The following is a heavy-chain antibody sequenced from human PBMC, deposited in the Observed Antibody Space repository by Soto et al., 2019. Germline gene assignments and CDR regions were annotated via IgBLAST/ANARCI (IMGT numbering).Heavy chain of an antibody. CDR3: ARAGWRSGSYRGGYYYYGMDV. J-gene: IGHJ6*02. CDR1: GYSFTCYY. Sequence: GXSVKVSCKASGYSFTCYYMHWVRQAPGQGLEWMGWINPNSGGTNYAQKFQGRVTMTRDTSISTAYMELSRLRSDDTAVYYCARAGWRSGSYRGGYYYYGMDVWGQGNTVTVSS. V-gene: IGHV1-2*02. CDR2: INPNSGGT. D-gene: IGHD3-22*01.